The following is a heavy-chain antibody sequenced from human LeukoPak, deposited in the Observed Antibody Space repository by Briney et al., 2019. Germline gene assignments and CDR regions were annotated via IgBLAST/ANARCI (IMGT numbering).Heavy chain of an antibody. Sequence: PGGSLRLSCAASGFTVSSYGMHWVRQTPGKGLEWVAVISYDGTNKYYADSVKGRFTVSRDNSKNTLYLQMNSLRAEETAVYYCAKDFLVTVETPMDVWGQGTTVTVSS. CDR1: GFTVSSYG. V-gene: IGHV3-30*19. D-gene: IGHD4-23*01. J-gene: IGHJ6*02. CDR2: ISYDGTNK. CDR3: AKDFLVTVETPMDV.